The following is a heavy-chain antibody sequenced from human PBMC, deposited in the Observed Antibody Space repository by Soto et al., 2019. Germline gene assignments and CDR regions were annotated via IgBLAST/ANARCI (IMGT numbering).Heavy chain of an antibody. V-gene: IGHV1-2*02. CDR3: VRTLSEGYCIICGCYTRPLSARDF. J-gene: IGHJ4*02. CDR2: INPNNGDT. CDR1: GSLFSGSY. Sequence: ASVKVSCKASGSLFSGSYMHWLRQALGQGFEWMGWINPNNGDTKYAKKFQGRVTVTRATPTSTAYMGLSSLTSDATAVYYCVRTLSEGYCIICGCYTRPLSARDFWGQGPMATVSS. D-gene: IGHD2-15*01.